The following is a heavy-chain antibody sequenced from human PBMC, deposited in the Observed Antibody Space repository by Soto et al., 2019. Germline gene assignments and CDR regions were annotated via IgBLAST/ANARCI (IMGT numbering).Heavy chain of an antibody. CDR1: GGTFSSYA. CDR3: ARGLGDYYDSSGYPYYFDY. D-gene: IGHD3-22*01. V-gene: IGHV1-69*13. CDR2: IIPIFGTA. Sequence: GASVKVSCKASGGTFSSYAISWVRQAPGQGLEWMGGIIPIFGTANYAQKFQGRVTITADESTSTAYMELSSLRSEDTAVYYCARGLGDYYDSSGYPYYFDYWGQGTLVTVSS. J-gene: IGHJ4*02.